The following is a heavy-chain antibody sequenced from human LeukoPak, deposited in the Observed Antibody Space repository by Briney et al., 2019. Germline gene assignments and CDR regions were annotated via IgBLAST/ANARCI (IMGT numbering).Heavy chain of an antibody. D-gene: IGHD5-12*01. J-gene: IGHJ4*02. CDR2: ISGSGGST. V-gene: IGHV3-23*01. Sequence: GGSLRLSCAASGFTFSSYAMSWVRQAPGKGLEWVSAISGSGGSTYYADSVKGRFTISRYNSKITLYLQMNSLRAEDTAVYYCAKERDIVATIFLDYWGRGTLVTVSS. CDR1: GFTFSSYA. CDR3: AKERDIVATIFLDY.